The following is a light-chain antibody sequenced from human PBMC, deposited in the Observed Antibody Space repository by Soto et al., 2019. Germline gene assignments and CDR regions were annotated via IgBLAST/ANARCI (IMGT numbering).Light chain of an antibody. Sequence: QSVLTQPRSVSGSPGQSVTFSCTGNSGDIGAYNYVSWYQFHPGKAPKMIIYDVNKRHSGVPDRFSGSKSGNTASLTISWLQAEDEADYYCCSYAHTSRVFGGGTKLNVL. CDR1: SGDIGAYNY. J-gene: IGLJ2*01. CDR3: CSYAHTSRV. V-gene: IGLV2-11*01. CDR2: DVN.